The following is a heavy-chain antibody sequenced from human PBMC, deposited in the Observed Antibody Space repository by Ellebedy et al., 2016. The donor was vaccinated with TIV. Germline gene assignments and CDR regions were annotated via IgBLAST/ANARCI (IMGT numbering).Heavy chain of an antibody. CDR1: GFTFSGFW. J-gene: IGHJ4*02. D-gene: IGHD4/OR15-4a*01. CDR2: IKEDGREK. CDR3: ARGYGAD. V-gene: IGHV3-7*04. Sequence: GESLKISCSASGFTFSGFWMGWVRQAPGKGLEWVANIKEDGREKYYVDSLKGRFTISRDNAKDTMYLHRNSLRGEDTAMYYCARGYGADWGQGTLVTVSS.